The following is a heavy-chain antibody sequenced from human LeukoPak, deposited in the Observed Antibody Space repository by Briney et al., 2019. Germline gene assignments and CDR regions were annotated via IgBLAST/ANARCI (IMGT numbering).Heavy chain of an antibody. CDR2: ISSSGSTI. CDR3: ASERPLGAFDI. V-gene: IGHV3-11*01. CDR1: GFTFSDYY. J-gene: IGHJ3*02. Sequence: GGSLRLSCAASGFTFSDYYMSWIRQAPGKGLEWVSYISSSGSTIYYADSVKGRFTISRDNAKNSLYLQMNSLRAEDTAVYYCASERPLGAFDIWGQGTMVTVSS. D-gene: IGHD7-27*01.